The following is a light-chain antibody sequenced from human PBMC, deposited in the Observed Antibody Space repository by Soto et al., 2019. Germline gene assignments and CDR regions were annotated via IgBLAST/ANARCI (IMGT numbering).Light chain of an antibody. Sequence: EIVLTQSPGTLSLSPGERATLSCGASQSVSNLAWYQQRPGQAPRLLIYGASNRAIGIPDRFSGSGSGTDFTLTISRLEPEEFAVYYCQLYGSSRHTFGQGTKLEIK. V-gene: IGKV3-20*01. J-gene: IGKJ2*01. CDR2: GAS. CDR3: QLYGSSRHT. CDR1: QSVSN.